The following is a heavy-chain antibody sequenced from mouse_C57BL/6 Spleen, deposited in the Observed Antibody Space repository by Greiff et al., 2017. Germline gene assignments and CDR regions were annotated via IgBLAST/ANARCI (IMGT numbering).Heavy chain of an antibody. D-gene: IGHD1-1*01. CDR3: ARKAITTMDY. J-gene: IGHJ4*01. Sequence: VQLQQSGPELVKPGASVKISCKASGYAFSSSWMNWVKQRPGKGLEWIGRIYPGDGDTNYNGKFKGKATLTADKSSSTAYMQRSSLTSEDSAVYFCARKAITTMDYWGQGTSVTVSS. CDR2: IYPGDGDT. CDR1: GYAFSSSW. V-gene: IGHV1-82*01.